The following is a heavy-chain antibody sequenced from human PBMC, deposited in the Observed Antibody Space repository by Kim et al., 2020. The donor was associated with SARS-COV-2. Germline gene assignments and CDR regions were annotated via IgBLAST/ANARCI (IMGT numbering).Heavy chain of an antibody. D-gene: IGHD3-3*01. J-gene: IGHJ5*02. CDR2: MCYSDST. V-gene: IGHV4-59*01. CDR1: GGSISSYC. CDR3: ARENECKWLQP. Sequence: SETLSLTCTVSGGSISSYCWCWIRQRPGKGLEWIGYMCYSDSTNYNPSLTSRGTITVDTSTNKFSLNLSPMTAAATAAYDCARENECKWLQPWGQG.